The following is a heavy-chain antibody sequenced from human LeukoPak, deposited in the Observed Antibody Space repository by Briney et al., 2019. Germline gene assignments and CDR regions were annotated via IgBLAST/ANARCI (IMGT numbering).Heavy chain of an antibody. CDR1: GGSISSYY. V-gene: IGHV4-59*12. D-gene: IGHD3-10*01. CDR3: ARVVTMVRGVTGWFDP. CDR2: IYHSGST. J-gene: IGHJ5*02. Sequence: SETLSLTCTVSGGSISSYYWSWIRQPPGKGLEWIGYIYHSGSTYYNPSLKSRVTISVDRSKNQFSLKLSSVTAADTAVYYCARVVTMVRGVTGWFDPWGQGTLVTVSS.